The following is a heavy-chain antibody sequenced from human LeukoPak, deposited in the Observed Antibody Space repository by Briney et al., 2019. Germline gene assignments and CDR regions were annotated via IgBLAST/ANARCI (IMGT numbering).Heavy chain of an antibody. CDR2: IYTGGST. CDR3: ARRDSSGYSYFDY. J-gene: IGHJ4*02. V-gene: IGHV3-53*01. CDR1: GFTFSSYW. Sequence: GGSLRLSCAASGFTFSSYWMSWVRQAPGKGLEWVSIIYTGGSTYYADSVKGRFTISRDNSKNTLYLQMNSLRAEDTAVYYCARRDSSGYSYFDYWGQGTLVTVSS. D-gene: IGHD3-22*01.